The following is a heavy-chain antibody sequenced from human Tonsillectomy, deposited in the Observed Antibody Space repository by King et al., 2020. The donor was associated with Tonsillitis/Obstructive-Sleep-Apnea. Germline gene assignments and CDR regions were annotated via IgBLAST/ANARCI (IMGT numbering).Heavy chain of an antibody. CDR1: GLTFDNYA. CDR2: IASNSGTR. J-gene: IGHJ4*02. CDR3: ARSLGYRNPFDF. Sequence: QLVQSGGGLVQPGRSRRLSCAASGLTFDNYAMHWVRQVPGKGLEWVSGIASNSGTRGYADFVKGRFTISRDNAKNSLYLQMNSLRPEDTALYYCARSLGYRNPFDFWGQGTLVTVSS. D-gene: IGHD3-16*01. V-gene: IGHV3-9*01.